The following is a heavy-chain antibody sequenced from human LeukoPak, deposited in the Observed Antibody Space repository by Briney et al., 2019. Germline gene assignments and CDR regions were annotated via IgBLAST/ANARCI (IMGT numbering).Heavy chain of an antibody. D-gene: IGHD3-10*01. V-gene: IGHV3-30*04. Sequence: QPGRSLRLSCAASGFTFSSYAMHWVRQAPGKGLEWVAVISYDGSNKYYADSVKGRFTISRDNSKNTLYLQMNCLRAEDTAVYYCARDHLSYYNVLDYWGQGTLVTVSS. J-gene: IGHJ4*02. CDR1: GFTFSSYA. CDR2: ISYDGSNK. CDR3: ARDHLSYYNVLDY.